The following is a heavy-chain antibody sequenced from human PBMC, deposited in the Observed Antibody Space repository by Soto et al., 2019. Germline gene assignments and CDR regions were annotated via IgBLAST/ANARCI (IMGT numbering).Heavy chain of an antibody. CDR3: ARVSYGDYVDY. V-gene: IGHV3-66*01. D-gene: IGHD4-17*01. CDR2: IYTGGTT. CDR1: GFTVSSNY. J-gene: IGHJ4*02. Sequence: EVQLVESGGGLVQPGGSLRLSCAASGFTVSSNYMSWVRQAPGKGLEWVSVIYTGGTTYYADSVKGRFTISRDNSKNTLYLQMHSLRAEDTAVYYCARVSYGDYVDYWGQGTLVTVSS.